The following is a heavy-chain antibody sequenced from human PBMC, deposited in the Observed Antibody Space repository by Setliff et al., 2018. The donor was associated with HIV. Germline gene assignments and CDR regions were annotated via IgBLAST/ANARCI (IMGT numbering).Heavy chain of an antibody. D-gene: IGHD6-19*01. CDR3: ASDGGGSGWSLGEFDF. CDR1: GASIRGPY. CDR2: IHTTGSI. V-gene: IGHV4-4*08. J-gene: IGHJ4*02. Sequence: PSETLSLTCSVSGASIRGPYWSWIRQSPGKGLEWIGHIHTTGSITYNPSLRSRVTISLDTSKNQVSLSLASVTAADTAVYYCASDGGGSGWSLGEFDFWGQGTLVTVSS.